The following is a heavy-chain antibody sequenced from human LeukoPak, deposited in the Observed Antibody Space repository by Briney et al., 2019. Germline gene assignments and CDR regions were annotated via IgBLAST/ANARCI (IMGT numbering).Heavy chain of an antibody. CDR2: IYWDDDK. D-gene: IGHD3-3*01. Sequence: SGPTLVNPTQTLTLTCTFSGFSLSTSGMCVSWIRQPPGKALEWLALIYWDDDKRYTPFLKTRLTISKDTSNNQVFLTMTNMDPVDTGTFYCAHTSDFSNTGYYYFDFWGQGTLVTVSS. V-gene: IGHV2-5*08. CDR3: AHTSDFSNTGYYYFDF. CDR1: GFSLSTSGMC. J-gene: IGHJ4*02.